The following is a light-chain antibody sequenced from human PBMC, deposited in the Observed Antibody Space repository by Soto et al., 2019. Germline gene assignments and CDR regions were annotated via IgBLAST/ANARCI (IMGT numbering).Light chain of an antibody. J-gene: IGKJ2*03. CDR1: QGISSY. V-gene: IGKV1-8*01. CDR3: QQYYSYPHR. CDR2: AAS. Sequence: AIRMTQSPSSFSASTGDRVTITCRASQGISSYLAWYQQKPGKAPKLLIYAASTLQSGGPSRFSSSGSETEFTLTTSSPQSEDVATYYCQQYYSYPHRFGQGTKLEIK.